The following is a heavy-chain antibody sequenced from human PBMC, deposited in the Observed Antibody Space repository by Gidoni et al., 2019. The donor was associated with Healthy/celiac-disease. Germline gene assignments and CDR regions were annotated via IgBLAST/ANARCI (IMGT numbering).Heavy chain of an antibody. CDR2: IHYSGST. CDR1: GGSISSGDYY. CDR3: AREIPYCSSTSCYYYFDY. J-gene: IGHJ4*02. Sequence: QVQLQESGPGLVKPSQTLSLTCTVSGGSISSGDYYWSWIRQPPGKGLEWSGYIHYSGSTYYHPSLKSRVTISVDTPKNQFSLKLSSVTAADTAVYYCAREIPYCSSTSCYYYFDYWGQGTLVTVSS. D-gene: IGHD2-2*01. V-gene: IGHV4-30-4*01.